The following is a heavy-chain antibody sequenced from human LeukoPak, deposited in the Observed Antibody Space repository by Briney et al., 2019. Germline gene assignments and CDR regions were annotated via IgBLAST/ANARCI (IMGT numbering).Heavy chain of an antibody. CDR2: IFYSGST. V-gene: IGHV4-39*07. Sequence: SETLSLTCTVSGGSISTSNYYWGWIRQPPGKGLEWIGNIFYSGSTYYSPSLKSRVTISLDTSRNQFSLKLSSVTAADTAVYYCARIVGGPILADAADIWGQGTMVTVSS. CDR3: ARIVGGPILADAADI. J-gene: IGHJ3*02. CDR1: GGSISTSNYY. D-gene: IGHD1-26*01.